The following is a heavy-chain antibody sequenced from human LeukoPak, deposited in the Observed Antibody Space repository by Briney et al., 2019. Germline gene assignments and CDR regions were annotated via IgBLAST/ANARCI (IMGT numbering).Heavy chain of an antibody. CDR3: ARVNYDSSGEADY. D-gene: IGHD3-22*01. Sequence: GGSLRLSCAPSGFTFSSYSMHWVRQAPGKGLEYVSAISSNGGSTYYANSVKGRFTISRDNSKNTLYLQMGSLRAEDMAVYYCARVNYDSSGEADYWGQGTLVTVSS. CDR1: GFTFSSYS. J-gene: IGHJ4*02. CDR2: ISSNGGST. V-gene: IGHV3-64*01.